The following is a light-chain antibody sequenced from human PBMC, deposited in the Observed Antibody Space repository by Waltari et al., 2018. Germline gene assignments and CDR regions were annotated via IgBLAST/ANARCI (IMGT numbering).Light chain of an antibody. V-gene: IGKV3-11*01. Sequence: EIVLTQSPATLSLSPGERATLPCRASQSLPSSLAWYQQKPGQSPRLLIYDASNRATGIPARFSGSGSGTDFTLTISSLEPEDFAVYYCQHRGHWPPDATFGPGTKVDIK. J-gene: IGKJ3*01. CDR1: QSLPSS. CDR2: DAS. CDR3: QHRGHWPPDAT.